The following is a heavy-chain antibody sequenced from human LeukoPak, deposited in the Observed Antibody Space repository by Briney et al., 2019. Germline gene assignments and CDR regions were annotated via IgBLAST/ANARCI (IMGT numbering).Heavy chain of an antibody. Sequence: PGGSLRLSCAASGFSFSSHWMSWVRQAPGKGLEWVANINQDGSEKQYVDSVKGRFTISRDNAKDSLYLQMNSLRAEDTALYYCAKMNYYDTYPIGAYYFDYWGQGTLVTVSS. J-gene: IGHJ4*02. CDR2: INQDGSEK. D-gene: IGHD3-22*01. CDR3: AKMNYYDTYPIGAYYFDY. CDR1: GFSFSSHW. V-gene: IGHV3-7*03.